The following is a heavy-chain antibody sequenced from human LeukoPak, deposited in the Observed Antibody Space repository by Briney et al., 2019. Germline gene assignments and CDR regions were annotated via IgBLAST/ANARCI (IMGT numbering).Heavy chain of an antibody. V-gene: IGHV4-4*07. Sequence: SETLSLTCTVSGDSITTYFWNWVRQLAGKGLEWIGRISTTVGTDYNPSLESRITLSVDTSRNQVSLRLTSVTAADTALYYCARGGDAFYHWGQGTLVTVSS. CDR1: GDSITTYF. CDR2: ISTTVGT. J-gene: IGHJ4*02. D-gene: IGHD3-10*01. CDR3: ARGGDAFYH.